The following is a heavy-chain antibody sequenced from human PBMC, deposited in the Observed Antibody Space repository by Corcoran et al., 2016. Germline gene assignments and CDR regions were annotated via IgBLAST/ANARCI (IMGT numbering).Heavy chain of an antibody. CDR3: TTDHPPGTVPKPGSGYFDY. CDR1: GFTFSSYG. V-gene: IGHV3-30*03. D-gene: IGHD3-10*01. Sequence: QVQLVESGGGVVQPGRSLRLSCAASGFTFSSYGMHWVRQAPGKGLEWVAVISYDGSNKYHADAVKGRFTISRDNSKNTLYLQMDSLRTEDTAMYYCTTDHPPGTVPKPGSGYFDYWGQGTLVTVSP. J-gene: IGHJ4*02. CDR2: ISYDGSNK.